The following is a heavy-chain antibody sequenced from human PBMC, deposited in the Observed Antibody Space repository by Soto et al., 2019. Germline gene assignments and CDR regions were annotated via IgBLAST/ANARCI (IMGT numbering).Heavy chain of an antibody. V-gene: IGHV4-59*12. Sequence: PSETLSLTCTVSGGSISSYYWSWIRQPPGKGLECIGYIYYSGSTNYNPSLKSRVTISVDRSKNQFSLKLTSVTAADTAVYYCARGMTTVTTLDYWGQGTLVTVSS. J-gene: IGHJ4*02. D-gene: IGHD4-4*01. CDR3: ARGMTTVTTLDY. CDR2: IYYSGST. CDR1: GGSISSYY.